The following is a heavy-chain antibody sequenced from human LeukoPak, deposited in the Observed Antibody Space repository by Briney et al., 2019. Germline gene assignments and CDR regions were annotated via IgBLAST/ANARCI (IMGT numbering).Heavy chain of an antibody. CDR1: GFTFSSYA. CDR3: ARGGFFGVVTPTAY. V-gene: IGHV3-30-3*01. D-gene: IGHD3-3*01. J-gene: IGHJ4*02. CDR2: ISYDGSNK. Sequence: HSGRSLRLSCAASGFTFSSYAMHWVRQAPGKGLEWVAVISYDGSNKYYADSVKGRFTISRDDSKNTLYLQMNSLRAEDTAVYYCARGGFFGVVTPTAYWGQGTLVTVSS.